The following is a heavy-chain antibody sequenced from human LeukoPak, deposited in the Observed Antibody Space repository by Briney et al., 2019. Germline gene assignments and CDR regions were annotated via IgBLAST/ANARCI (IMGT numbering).Heavy chain of an antibody. V-gene: IGHV3-7*04. J-gene: IGHJ3*02. D-gene: IGHD3-10*01. CDR1: GFTFSRHW. Sequence: GGSLRLSCAASGFTFSRHWVSWGRQAPGKGLEWVARINGDGSEKVYVDSVKGRFTISSDNAKNLLYLQMNSLRVEDTAVYYCARSGVPHAFDIWGQGTMVTVSS. CDR2: INGDGSEK. CDR3: ARSGVPHAFDI.